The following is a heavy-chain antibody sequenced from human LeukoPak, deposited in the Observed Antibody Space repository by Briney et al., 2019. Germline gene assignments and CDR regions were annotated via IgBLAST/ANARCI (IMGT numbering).Heavy chain of an antibody. J-gene: IGHJ4*02. Sequence: SETLSLTCTVSGGSLSGYYWSWIRQPPGKRLEWIGYIYYSGSTNYNPSLKSRVTISVDTSKNQISLKLTSVTAADTAVYYCARALPAAMCSFDYWGQGTLVTVSS. CDR1: GGSLSGYY. CDR2: IYYSGST. V-gene: IGHV4-59*01. CDR3: ARALPAAMCSFDY. D-gene: IGHD2-2*01.